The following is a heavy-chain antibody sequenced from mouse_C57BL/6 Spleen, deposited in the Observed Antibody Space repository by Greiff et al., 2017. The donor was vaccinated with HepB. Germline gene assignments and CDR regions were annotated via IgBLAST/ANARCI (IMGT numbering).Heavy chain of an antibody. CDR3: ARRGDDYFDY. Sequence: VHVKQSGPELVKPGASVKISCKASGYSFTGYYMNWVKQSPEKSLEWIGEINPSTGGTTYNQKFKAKATLTVDKSSSTAYMQLKSLTSEDSAVYYCARRGDDYFDYWGQGTTLTVSS. V-gene: IGHV1-42*01. CDR1: GYSFTGYY. D-gene: IGHD3-3*01. J-gene: IGHJ2*01. CDR2: INPSTGGT.